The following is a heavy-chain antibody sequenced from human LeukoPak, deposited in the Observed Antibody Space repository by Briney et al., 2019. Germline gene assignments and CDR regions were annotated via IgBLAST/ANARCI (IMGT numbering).Heavy chain of an antibody. Sequence: SETLSLTCTVSGGSISSYYWSWIRQPAGKGLEWIGRIYTSGSTNYDPSLKSRVTMSVDTSKNQFSLKLSSVTAADTAVYYCARGEGDFWSGYFNDAFDIWGQGTMVTVSS. CDR1: GGSISSYY. V-gene: IGHV4-4*07. CDR3: ARGEGDFWSGYFNDAFDI. J-gene: IGHJ3*02. D-gene: IGHD3-3*01. CDR2: IYTSGST.